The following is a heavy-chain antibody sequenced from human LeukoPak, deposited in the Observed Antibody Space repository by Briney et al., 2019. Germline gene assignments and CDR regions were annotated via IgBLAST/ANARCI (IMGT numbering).Heavy chain of an antibody. Sequence: SETLSLTCTVSGGSISSHYWSWIRQPPGKGLEWIGYIYYSGSTNNNPSLKSRVTISVDTSKNQFSLKLSSVTAADTAVYYCATRTAPNTAMVNWYFDLWGRGTLVTVSS. D-gene: IGHD5-18*01. CDR1: GGSISSHY. CDR3: ATRTAPNTAMVNWYFDL. J-gene: IGHJ2*01. V-gene: IGHV4-59*11. CDR2: IYYSGST.